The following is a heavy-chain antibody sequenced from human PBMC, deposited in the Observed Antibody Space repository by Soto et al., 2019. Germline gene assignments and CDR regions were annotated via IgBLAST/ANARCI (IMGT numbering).Heavy chain of an antibody. J-gene: IGHJ6*02. CDR2: ISPYDGST. CDR3: ARGDGRGSTGFYYYYCMDV. V-gene: IGHV1-46*02. D-gene: IGHD2-2*01. Sequence: QVQLVQSGAEVKKPGASVKVSCKASGFTFNNYFFHWVRQAPRQGLEWMGIISPYDGSTNYEQSLQGRVTMTSDTSTSTVYMELSSLRSEDTAVYYCARGDGRGSTGFYYYYCMDVWGHGTTVTVSS. CDR1: GFTFNNYF.